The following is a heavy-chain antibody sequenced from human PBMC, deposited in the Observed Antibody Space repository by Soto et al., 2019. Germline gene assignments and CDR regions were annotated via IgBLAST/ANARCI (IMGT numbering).Heavy chain of an antibody. D-gene: IGHD3-3*01. CDR2: ISYDGSNK. J-gene: IGHJ6*02. Sequence: GGSLRLSCAASGFTFSSYGMHWVRQAPGKGLEWVAVISYDGSNKYYADSVKGRFTISRDNSKNTLYLQMNSLRAEDTAVYYCAKDLSSLGSPYYDFWSGYYTARTLDVWGQGTTVTVSS. V-gene: IGHV3-30*18. CDR1: GFTFSSYG. CDR3: AKDLSSLGSPYYDFWSGYYTARTLDV.